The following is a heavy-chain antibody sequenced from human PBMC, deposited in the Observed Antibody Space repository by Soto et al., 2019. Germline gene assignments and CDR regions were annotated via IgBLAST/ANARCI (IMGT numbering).Heavy chain of an antibody. Sequence: GESLKISCAASGFTFSSYAMSWVRQAPGKGLEWVSSISSSSYIYYEDSVKGRFTVSRDNAKNSLYLQMNSLRAEDTAVYYCARTLTSTMTTYLFAYWGQGALVTVSS. CDR2: ISSSSYI. V-gene: IGHV3-21*01. CDR1: GFTFSSYA. CDR3: ARTLTSTMTTYLFAY. J-gene: IGHJ4*02. D-gene: IGHD4-17*01.